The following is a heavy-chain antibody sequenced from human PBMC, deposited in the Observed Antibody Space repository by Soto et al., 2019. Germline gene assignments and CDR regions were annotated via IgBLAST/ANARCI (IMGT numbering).Heavy chain of an antibody. D-gene: IGHD6-19*01. V-gene: IGHV1-69*13. J-gene: IGHJ6*02. Sequence: SVKVSCKASGGTFSSYAISWVRQAPGQGLEWMGGIIPIFGTANYAQKFQGRVTITADESTSTAYMELSSPRSEDTAVYYCARVPVAGTGSYYYYGMDVWGQGTTVTVSS. CDR3: ARVPVAGTGSYYYYGMDV. CDR1: GGTFSSYA. CDR2: IIPIFGTA.